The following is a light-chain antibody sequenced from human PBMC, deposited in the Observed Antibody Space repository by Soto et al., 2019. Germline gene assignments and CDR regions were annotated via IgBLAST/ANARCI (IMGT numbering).Light chain of an antibody. Sequence: AIQMTQSPSSLSASAGDRVTITYRATQGIGSDLTWYQQKPGKAPKLLIYDASNLQSGVPSRFSGSGSGTDFTLTISSLQPEDFATYYCLQDNSYPYTFGQGTKVDIK. CDR2: DAS. CDR1: QGIGSD. CDR3: LQDNSYPYT. J-gene: IGKJ2*01. V-gene: IGKV1-6*01.